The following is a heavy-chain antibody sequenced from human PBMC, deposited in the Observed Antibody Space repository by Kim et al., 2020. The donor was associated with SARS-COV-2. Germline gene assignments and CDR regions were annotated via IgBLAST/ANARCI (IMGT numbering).Heavy chain of an antibody. CDR1: GGSFSGYY. D-gene: IGHD6-19*01. CDR2: INHSGST. Sequence: SQTLSLTCAVYGGSFSGYYWSWIRQPPGKGLEWIGEINHSGSTNYNPSLKSRVTISVDTSKNQFSLKLSSVTAADTAVYYCARPLYRRIAVAGTGRAFDYWGQGTLVTVSS. J-gene: IGHJ4*02. CDR3: ARPLYRRIAVAGTGRAFDY. V-gene: IGHV4-34*01.